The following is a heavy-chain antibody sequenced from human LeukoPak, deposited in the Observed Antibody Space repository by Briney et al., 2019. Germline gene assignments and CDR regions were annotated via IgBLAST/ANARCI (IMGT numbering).Heavy chain of an antibody. CDR1: GYTFTSYG. J-gene: IGHJ5*02. CDR3: ARDTPRYCSGGSCLFDP. V-gene: IGHV1-18*01. D-gene: IGHD2-15*01. Sequence: ASVKVSCKASGYTFTSYGISWVRQAPGQGLEWMGWISAYNGNTNYAQKLQGRVTMSTETSRRTAYIELRSLRSDDAAVYYCARDTPRYCSGGSCLFDPWGQGTLVTVSS. CDR2: ISAYNGNT.